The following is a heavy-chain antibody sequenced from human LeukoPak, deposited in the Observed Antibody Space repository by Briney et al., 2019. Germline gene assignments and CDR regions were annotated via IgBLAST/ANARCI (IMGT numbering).Heavy chain of an antibody. CDR2: FNPKDGET. CDR3: AKIAHYGAYSDY. V-gene: IGHV1-24*01. J-gene: IGHJ4*02. Sequence: ASVKVSCKVSGYTLTELSIHWVRQAPGKGLEWMGGFNPKDGETIYAREFQGRVTMTKDTSTDTAYMELSSLRSEDTAVYYCAKIAHYGAYSDYWGQGTLVTVSS. D-gene: IGHD4-17*01. CDR1: GYTLTELS.